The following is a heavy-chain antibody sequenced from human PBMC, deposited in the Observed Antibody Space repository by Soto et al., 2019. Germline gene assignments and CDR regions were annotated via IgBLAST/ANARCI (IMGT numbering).Heavy chain of an antibody. CDR2: IKRDGSQM. V-gene: IGHV3-7*05. CDR1: ESTFSYYW. Sequence: EMQLVESGGGLVQPGGSLRLSCAASESTFSYYWMTWVRQAPGKGLEWVANIKRDGSQMFYLDGVRGRFTISRDNAKNSLEVQMNNLRAEDTSLYYCARDVSPGSSSLYLDAFDMWGQGTMVPVSS. D-gene: IGHD6-13*01. J-gene: IGHJ3*02. CDR3: ARDVSPGSSSLYLDAFDM.